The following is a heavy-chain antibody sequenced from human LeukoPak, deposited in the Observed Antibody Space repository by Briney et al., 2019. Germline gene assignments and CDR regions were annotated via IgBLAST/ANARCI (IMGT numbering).Heavy chain of an antibody. Sequence: SETLSLTCAVYGGSFSGYYWSWIRQPAGKGLEWIGRIHPSGSTNYNPSLKSRATLSLDTSKNQFSLKLSSVTAADTAVYYCARVSGWYYFDYWGQGTLVTVSS. CDR2: IHPSGST. CDR3: ARVSGWYYFDY. V-gene: IGHV4-59*10. J-gene: IGHJ4*02. D-gene: IGHD6-19*01. CDR1: GGSFSGYY.